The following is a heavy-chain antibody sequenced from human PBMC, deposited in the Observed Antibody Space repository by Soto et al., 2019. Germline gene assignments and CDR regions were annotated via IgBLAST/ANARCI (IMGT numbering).Heavy chain of an antibody. CDR3: ARGSNYYDSSGYYVLSVKFDY. J-gene: IGHJ4*02. CDR1: GGSFSGYY. CDR2: INHSGST. Sequence: SETLSLTCAVYGGSFSGYYWSWIRQPPGKGLEWIGEINHSGSTNYNPSLKSRVTISVDTSKNQFSLKLSSVTAADTAVYYCARGSNYYDSSGYYVLSVKFDYWGQGTLVTVSS. V-gene: IGHV4-34*01. D-gene: IGHD3-22*01.